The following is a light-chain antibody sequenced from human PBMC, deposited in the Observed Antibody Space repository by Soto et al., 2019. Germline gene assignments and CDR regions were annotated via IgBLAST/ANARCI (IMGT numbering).Light chain of an antibody. V-gene: IGLV1-47*02. CDR1: SSNIGGTNY. CDR3: ASWDDRLGDVI. CDR2: SNN. Sequence: QAGHRQPRSGCRTPGDKVVISCSGSSSNIGGTNYAYWYQQLPGAAPKLLMHSNNLRPSGVPERISGSKFGTAASLAISGLRSEDEAVYYCASWDDRLGDVIFGGGTKVTVL. J-gene: IGLJ2*01.